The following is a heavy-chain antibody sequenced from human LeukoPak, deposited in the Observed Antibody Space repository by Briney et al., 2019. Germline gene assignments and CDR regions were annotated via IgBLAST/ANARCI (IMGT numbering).Heavy chain of an antibody. CDR1: GFTFSSYA. CDR2: IGDSGSST. V-gene: IGHV3-23*01. CDR3: AKLPPRVVPSANSYFDS. D-gene: IGHD2-2*01. J-gene: IGHJ4*01. Sequence: GGSLRLSCSASGFTFSSYAMSWVRQAPGKGLEWVSAIGDSGSSTYYADSVKGRFTISRDNSKNTLYLQMNILRAEDTAVYYCAKLPPRVVPSANSYFDSWGQRTLVTVSS.